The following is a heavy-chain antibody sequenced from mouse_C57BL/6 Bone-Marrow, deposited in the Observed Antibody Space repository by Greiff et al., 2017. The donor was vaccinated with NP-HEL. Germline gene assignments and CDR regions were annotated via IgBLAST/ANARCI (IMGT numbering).Heavy chain of an antibody. V-gene: IGHV5-12*01. J-gene: IGHJ3*01. CDR1: GFTFSDYY. CDR2: ISNGGGST. Sequence: EVQLQQSGGGLVQPGGSLKLSCAASGFTFSDYYMYWVRQTPEKRLEWVAYISNGGGSTYYPDTVKGRFTISRDNAKNTLYLQMSRLKSEDTAMYYCARMELFAYWGQGTLVTVSA. CDR3: ARMELFAY.